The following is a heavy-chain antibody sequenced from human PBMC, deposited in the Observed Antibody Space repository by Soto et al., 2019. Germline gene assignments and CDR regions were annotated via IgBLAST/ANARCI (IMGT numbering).Heavy chain of an antibody. V-gene: IGHV3-30-3*01. CDR2: ISYDGSNK. J-gene: IGHJ6*02. CDR1: GFTFSSYA. CDR3: ARDSLRGNQGSYYYYYYGMDV. Sequence: QVQLVESGGGVVQPGRSLRLSCAASGFTFSSYAMHWVRQAPGKGLEWVAVISYDGSNKYYADSVKGRFTISRDNSKNTLYLQMNSLRAEDTAVYYCARDSLRGNQGSYYYYYYGMDVWGQGTTVTVSS. D-gene: IGHD2-2*01.